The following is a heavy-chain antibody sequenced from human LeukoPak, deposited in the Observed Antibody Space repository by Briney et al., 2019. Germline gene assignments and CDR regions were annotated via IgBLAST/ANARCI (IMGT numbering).Heavy chain of an antibody. CDR3: ARDYLQYYGSGSYLGFDP. D-gene: IGHD3-10*01. V-gene: IGHV4-59*01. J-gene: IGHJ5*02. Sequence: KPSETLSLSCTVSGGSISSYYWSWIRQPPGKGLEWIGYIYYSGSTNYNPSLKSRVTISVDTSKNQFSLKLSSVTAADTAVYYCARDYLQYYGSGSYLGFDPWGQGTLVTVSS. CDR2: IYYSGST. CDR1: GGSISSYY.